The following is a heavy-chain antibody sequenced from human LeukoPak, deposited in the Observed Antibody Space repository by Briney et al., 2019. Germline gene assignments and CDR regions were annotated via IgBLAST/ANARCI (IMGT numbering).Heavy chain of an antibody. CDR2: IYSGGST. J-gene: IGHJ4*02. V-gene: IGHV3-66*01. CDR3: ARWRVTGLFDY. Sequence: GGSLRLSCAASGFTVSSNYMSWVRQAPGKGLEWVLVIYSGGSTYYADSVKGRFTISRDNSKNTLYLQMNSLRAEDTAVYYCARWRVTGLFDYWGQGTLVTVSS. D-gene: IGHD5-18*01. CDR1: GFTVSSNY.